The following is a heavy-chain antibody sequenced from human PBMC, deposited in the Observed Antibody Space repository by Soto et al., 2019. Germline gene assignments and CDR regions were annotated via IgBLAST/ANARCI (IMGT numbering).Heavy chain of an antibody. CDR2: IIPIFGTA. J-gene: IGHJ4*02. D-gene: IGHD3-10*01. Sequence: SVKVSCKASGGTFSSYATSWVRRAPGQGLEWMGGIIPIFGTANYAQKFQGRVTITADESTSTAYMELSSLRSEDTAVYYCARGGARSYYGSGSYSPDDYWGQGTLVTVSS. CDR1: GGTFSSYA. V-gene: IGHV1-69*13. CDR3: ARGGARSYYGSGSYSPDDY.